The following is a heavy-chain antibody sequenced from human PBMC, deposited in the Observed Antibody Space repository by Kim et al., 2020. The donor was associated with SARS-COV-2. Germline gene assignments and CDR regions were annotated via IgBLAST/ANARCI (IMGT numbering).Heavy chain of an antibody. J-gene: IGHJ5*02. V-gene: IGHV5-51*01. CDR3: ARMLLWFGELNGWFDP. CDR1: GYSFTSYW. D-gene: IGHD3-10*01. Sequence: GESLKISCKGSGYSFTSYWIGWVRQMPGKGLEWMGIIYPGDSDTRYSPSFQGQVTISADKSISTAYLQWSSLKASDTAMYYCARMLLWFGELNGWFDPWGQGTLVTVSS. CDR2: IYPGDSDT.